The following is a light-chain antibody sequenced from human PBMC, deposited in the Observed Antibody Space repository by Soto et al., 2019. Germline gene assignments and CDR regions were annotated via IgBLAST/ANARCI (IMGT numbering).Light chain of an antibody. CDR2: DVS. Sequence: QPVLTQPRSVSGSPGQSVTISCTGTSSDVGGYNYVSWYQQHPGKAPKLMIYDVSKWPSGVPDRFSGSKSGNTASLTISGLHAEDEADYYCCSYAGNSLWVFGGGTKLTVL. J-gene: IGLJ3*02. CDR3: CSYAGNSLWV. V-gene: IGLV2-11*01. CDR1: SSDVGGYNY.